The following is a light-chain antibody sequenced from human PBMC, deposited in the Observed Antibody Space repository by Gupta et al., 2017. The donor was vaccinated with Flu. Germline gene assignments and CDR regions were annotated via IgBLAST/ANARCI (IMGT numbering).Light chain of an antibody. CDR1: QSRVHRNGNTY. J-gene: IGKJ2*01. CDR2: KGS. CDR3: RQGTGWPSA. Sequence: VTLGQPASIACRTSQSRVHRNGNTYLNWFHQRPGQSPRRLIYKGSNRDSGVPDRFSGSGSGTDFTLKISRVEADDVGVYYCRQGTGWPSAFGQGTKLEI. V-gene: IGKV2-30*02.